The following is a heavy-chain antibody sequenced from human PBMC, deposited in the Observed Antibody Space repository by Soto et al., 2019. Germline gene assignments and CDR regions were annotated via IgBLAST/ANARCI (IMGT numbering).Heavy chain of an antibody. J-gene: IGHJ4*02. D-gene: IGHD3-22*01. CDR3: ARDHLDYYDSSGPRGY. CDR1: GGSISSGDYY. V-gene: IGHV4-30-4*01. CDR2: IYYSGST. Sequence: PSETLSLTCTVSGGSISSGDYYWSWIRQPPGKGLEWIGYIYYSGSTYYNPSLKSRVTISVDTSKNQFSLKLSSVTAADTAVYYCARDHLDYYDSSGPRGYWGQGTLVTVSS.